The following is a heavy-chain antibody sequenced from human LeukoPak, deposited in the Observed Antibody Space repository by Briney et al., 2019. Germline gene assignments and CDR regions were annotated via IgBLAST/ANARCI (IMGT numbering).Heavy chain of an antibody. Sequence: ASVKVSCKASGYTFTSFDINWVRPATGQPLEWMGWMNPNSGNTGYAQKFQGRVTMTRNTSISTAYMELSSLRSEDTAVYYCARGGYSSSWYKDAFDIWGQGTMVTVSS. CDR2: MNPNSGNT. J-gene: IGHJ3*02. CDR1: GYTFTSFD. D-gene: IGHD6-13*01. V-gene: IGHV1-8*01. CDR3: ARGGYSSSWYKDAFDI.